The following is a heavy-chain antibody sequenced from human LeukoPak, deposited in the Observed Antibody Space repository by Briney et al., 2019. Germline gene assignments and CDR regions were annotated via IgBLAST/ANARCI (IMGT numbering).Heavy chain of an antibody. Sequence: ASVKVSCKPSGYTFTGYYIHWVRQAPAQGLEWMGSINPNSGGTNYAQKFQGRVTMTTDTSMSTAYMELSRLTSDDTAVYYCARAGGRSWFDPWGQGTLVTVSS. CDR3: ARAGGRSWFDP. CDR1: GYTFTGYY. CDR2: INPNSGGT. J-gene: IGHJ5*02. V-gene: IGHV1-2*02.